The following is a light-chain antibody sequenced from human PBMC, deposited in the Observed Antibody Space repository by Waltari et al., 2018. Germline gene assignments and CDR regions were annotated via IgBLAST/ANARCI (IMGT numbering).Light chain of an antibody. CDR1: HHLGGSN. J-gene: IGKJ2*01. V-gene: IGKV3-20*01. Sequence: EIVLTQSPGTLTLSPGDGATLSCRASHHLGGSNLAWYQKKPGQAPRLLIFGASVRASGIPDRFSGSESGTDFTLTISRLEPEDFAVYYCQQYGASPYTFGQGTKLEIK. CDR3: QQYGASPYT. CDR2: GAS.